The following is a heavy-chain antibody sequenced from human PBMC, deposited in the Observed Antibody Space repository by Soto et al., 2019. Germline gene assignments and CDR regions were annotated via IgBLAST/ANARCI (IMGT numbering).Heavy chain of an antibody. Sequence: ASVKVSCKASGYTFTGYYMHWVRQAPGQGLEWMGWINPNSGGTNYAQKFQGRVTMTRDTSISTAYMELSRLRSDDTAMYYCARNRAVAGTPYRWFDPWGQGTLVTVSS. V-gene: IGHV1-2*02. D-gene: IGHD6-19*01. CDR2: INPNSGGT. CDR3: ARNRAVAGTPYRWFDP. CDR1: GYTFTGYY. J-gene: IGHJ5*02.